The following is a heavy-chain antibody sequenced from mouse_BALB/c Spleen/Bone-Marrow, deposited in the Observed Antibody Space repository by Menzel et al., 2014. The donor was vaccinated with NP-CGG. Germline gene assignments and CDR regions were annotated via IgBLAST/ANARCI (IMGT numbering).Heavy chain of an antibody. J-gene: IGHJ2*01. CDR3: ARDLDY. V-gene: IGHV1S137*01. CDR2: ISTYYGDA. CDR1: GYTFTDYA. Sequence: QVQLKHSGVELVRPGVSVKISCKGSGYTFTDYAVHWVKQSHAKSLEWIGVISTYYGDATYNQKFKGKATMTVDKSSSTAYMELARLTSEDSAIYYCARDLDYWGQGTTLTVSS.